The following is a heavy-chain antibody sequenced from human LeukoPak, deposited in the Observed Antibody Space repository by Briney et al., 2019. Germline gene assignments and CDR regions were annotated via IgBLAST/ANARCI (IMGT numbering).Heavy chain of an antibody. J-gene: IGHJ4*02. CDR2: INPNSGGT. D-gene: IGHD2-2*01. CDR1: GGTFNTYG. V-gene: IGHV1-2*02. Sequence: GASVKVSCKASGGTFNTYGVSWVRQARGQGLEWMGWINPNSGGTNYAQKFQGGVTMTRDTSITTAYMELSSLRSDDTAVYYCARDVGEYCSSTNCYASHYWGQGTLVTVSS. CDR3: ARDVGEYCSSTNCYASHY.